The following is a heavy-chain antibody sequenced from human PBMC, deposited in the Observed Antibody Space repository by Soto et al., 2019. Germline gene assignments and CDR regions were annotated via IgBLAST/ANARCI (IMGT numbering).Heavy chain of an antibody. CDR1: GYILSSYN. Sequence: ASVKVSCKASGYILSSYNMHWMRQAPGQGLEWMGIINPSGGRTSYAQKFQDRVTMTRDTSTSTVYMELSSLRSDDTAVYYCARTYCAADCPRRDFDYWGQGTLVTVSS. CDR3: ARTYCAADCPRRDFDY. CDR2: INPSGGRT. V-gene: IGHV1-46*01. J-gene: IGHJ4*02. D-gene: IGHD2-21*02.